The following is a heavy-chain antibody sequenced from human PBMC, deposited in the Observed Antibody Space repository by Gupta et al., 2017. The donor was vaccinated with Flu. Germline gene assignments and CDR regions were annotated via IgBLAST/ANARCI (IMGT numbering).Heavy chain of an antibody. CDR2: ISSSGSTI. D-gene: IGHD3-3*01. J-gene: IGHJ4*02. V-gene: IGHV3-48*03. CDR3: ARANYDFWSGYPRYGPNYFDY. Sequence: RQAPGKGLEWVSYISSSGSTIYYADSVKGRFTISRDNAKNSLYLQMNSLRAEDTAVYYCARANYDFWSGYPRYGPNYFDYWGQGTLVTVSS.